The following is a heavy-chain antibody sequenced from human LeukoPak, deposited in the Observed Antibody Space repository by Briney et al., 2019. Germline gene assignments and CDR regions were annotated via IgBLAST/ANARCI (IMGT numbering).Heavy chain of an antibody. CDR2: IYSSGST. J-gene: IGHJ5*02. Sequence: SETLSLTCTVSGGSISSGSYYWSWIRQPAGKGLEWIGRIYSSGSTNYNPSLKSRLTISIDTSKNQFSLKLNSVTAADTAVYYCAREGLGSGSYYNWFDPWGQGTLVTVSS. V-gene: IGHV4-61*02. D-gene: IGHD3-10*01. CDR3: AREGLGSGSYYNWFDP. CDR1: GGSISSGSYY.